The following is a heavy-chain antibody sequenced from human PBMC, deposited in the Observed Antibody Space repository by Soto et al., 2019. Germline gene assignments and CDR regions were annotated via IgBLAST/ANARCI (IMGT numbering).Heavy chain of an antibody. J-gene: IGHJ4*01. CDR1: GFTFSKYA. D-gene: IGHD5-18*01. V-gene: IGHV3-30*04. Sequence: QVQLVESGGGVVQPGRSLRLSCAASGFTFSKYALDWVRQTPGKGLEWVAVISFDGRNKYYADSVKGRFTISRDNSNNSLYLQMDSLSAEDTAVYYCARDVRSRLYTYGPNFVFWGRGTLVTVSS. CDR3: ARDVRSRLYTYGPNFVF. CDR2: ISFDGRNK.